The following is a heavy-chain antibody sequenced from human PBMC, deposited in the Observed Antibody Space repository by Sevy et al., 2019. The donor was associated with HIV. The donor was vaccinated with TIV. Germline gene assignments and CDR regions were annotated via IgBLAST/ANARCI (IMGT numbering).Heavy chain of an antibody. CDR2: IRQAGNEI. V-gene: IGHV3-7*01. D-gene: IGHD3-10*02. Sequence: GGSLRLSCAASGFTFHTYWMQWVRQAPGKGLEWVANIRQAGNEIYYADSVKGRFTISRDNAMQSLYLEMNNLRVEDSGIYYCAICYFDLWGQGTLVTVSS. J-gene: IGHJ4*02. CDR3: AICYFDL. CDR1: GFTFHTYW.